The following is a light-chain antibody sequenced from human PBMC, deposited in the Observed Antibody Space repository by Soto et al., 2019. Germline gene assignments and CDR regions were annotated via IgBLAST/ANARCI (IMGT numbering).Light chain of an antibody. V-gene: IGLV2-23*01. Sequence: QSVLTQPASVSGSPGQSITISCTGTSSYVGSYNLVSWYQQHPGKAPKLMIYEGSKRPSGVSNRFPGSKSGNTASLTISGLQAEDEADYYCCSYAGSSFYVFGTGTKVTVL. CDR3: CSYAGSSFYV. J-gene: IGLJ1*01. CDR1: SSYVGSYNL. CDR2: EGS.